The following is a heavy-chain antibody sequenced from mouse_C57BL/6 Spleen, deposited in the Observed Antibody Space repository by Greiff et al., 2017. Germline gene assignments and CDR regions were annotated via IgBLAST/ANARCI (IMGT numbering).Heavy chain of an antibody. CDR3: ARRGIYCDYDGFAY. Sequence: QVQLQQSGAELVRPGTSVKVSCKASGYAFTNYLIEWVKQRPGQGLEWIGVINPGSGGTNYNEKFKGKATLTADKSSSTAYMQLSSLTSEDSAVYFCARRGIYCDYDGFAYWGQGTLVTVSA. J-gene: IGHJ3*01. CDR2: INPGSGGT. V-gene: IGHV1-54*01. D-gene: IGHD2-4*01. CDR1: GYAFTNYL.